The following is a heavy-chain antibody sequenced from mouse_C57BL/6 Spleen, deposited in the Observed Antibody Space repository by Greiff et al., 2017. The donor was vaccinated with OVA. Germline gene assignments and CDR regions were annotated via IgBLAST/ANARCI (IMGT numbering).Heavy chain of an antibody. J-gene: IGHJ4*01. CDR2: INPNNGGT. CDR3: ARFPLGYYAMDY. V-gene: IGHV1-18*01. D-gene: IGHD4-1*01. Sequence: VQLQQSGPELVKPGASVKIPCKASGYTFTDYNMDWVKQSHGKSLEWIGDINPNNGGTIYNQKFKGQATLTVDKSSSTAYMELRSLTSEDTAVDYCARFPLGYYAMDYWGQGTSVTVSS. CDR1: GYTFTDYN.